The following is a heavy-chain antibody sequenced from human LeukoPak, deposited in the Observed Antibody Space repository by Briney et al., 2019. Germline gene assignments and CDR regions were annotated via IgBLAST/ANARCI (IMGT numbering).Heavy chain of an antibody. CDR2: MYLSGTA. J-gene: IGHJ4*02. CDR3: AGLVGRYSSGLYYYYFDY. CDR1: GDSINSLDL. Sequence: SGTLSLTCTVSGDSINSLDLWSWVRQPPGKGLEWIGEMYLSGTAHSNPSVKSRVTISIDKSKNQFFLNLSSVTAADTAVYYCAGLVGRYSSGLYYYYFDYWGQGTLVTVSS. V-gene: IGHV4-4*02. D-gene: IGHD3-22*01.